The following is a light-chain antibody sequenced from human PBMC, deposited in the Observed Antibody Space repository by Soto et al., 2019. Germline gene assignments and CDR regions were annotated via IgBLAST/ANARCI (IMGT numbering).Light chain of an antibody. V-gene: IGKV3-15*01. CDR1: QSVSSN. Sequence: EKVMTQSPATLSVSPGERATLSCRASQSVSSNLAWYQQKPGQAPRLLIYGASTRATGIPARFSGSGSGTEFTLTISSLQSEYFAVYYCQQYNNWPPYTCGQGTKLEIK. J-gene: IGKJ2*01. CDR3: QQYNNWPPYT. CDR2: GAS.